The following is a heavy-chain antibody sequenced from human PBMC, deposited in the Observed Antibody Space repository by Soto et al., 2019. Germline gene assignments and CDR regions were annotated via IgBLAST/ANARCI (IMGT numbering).Heavy chain of an antibody. CDR2: ISGSGGST. Sequence: LILSCAGSGFSFSRYAMSWVRHAPVKGLEWVSAISGSGGSTYYADSVKGRFTISRDNSKNTLYLQMNSLRAEDTAVYYCAKDPGIVVVVAAHTYYFDYWGQGTMVTVSS. J-gene: IGHJ4*02. D-gene: IGHD2-15*01. CDR3: AKDPGIVVVVAAHTYYFDY. V-gene: IGHV3-23*01. CDR1: GFSFSRYA.